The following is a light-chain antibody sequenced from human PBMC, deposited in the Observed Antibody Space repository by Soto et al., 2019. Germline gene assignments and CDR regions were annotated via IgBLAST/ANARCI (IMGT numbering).Light chain of an antibody. V-gene: IGKV1-5*01. CDR3: QHYSLVWS. J-gene: IGKJ1*01. CDR1: QNIGRG. CDR2: DAS. Sequence: DIQMTQSPSTLSASVGDRVTITCRASQNIGRGLAWYKRKPGKAPNLLIYDASTMESGVPSRFSGSGSVTEFILTISSLQPDDFATYYCQHYSLVWSFGQGTKVEV.